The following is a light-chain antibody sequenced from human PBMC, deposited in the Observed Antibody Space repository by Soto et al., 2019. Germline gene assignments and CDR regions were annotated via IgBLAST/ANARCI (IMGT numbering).Light chain of an antibody. CDR1: QSISSN. CDR3: QQYNKWPAYT. Sequence: EIVMTQSPANLSVSPGERATLSCRASQSISSNLAWYQQKPGQGPRLLIYGASTRATGIPARFSGSGSGTEFTLTISSLQSEDFAVYYCQQYNKWPAYTFGQGTKLEIK. J-gene: IGKJ2*01. V-gene: IGKV3-15*01. CDR2: GAS.